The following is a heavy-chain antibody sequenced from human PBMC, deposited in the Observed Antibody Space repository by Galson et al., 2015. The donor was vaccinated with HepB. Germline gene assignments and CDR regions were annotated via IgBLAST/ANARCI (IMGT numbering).Heavy chain of an antibody. CDR2: INAGNGNT. CDR3: ARDYEGGTEGWFDP. J-gene: IGHJ5*02. Sequence: SVKVSCKASGYTFTSYAMHWVRQAPGQRLEWMGWINAGNGNTKYSQKFQGRVTITRDTSASTAYMELSSLRSEDTAVYYCARDYEGGTEGWFDPWGQGTLVTVSS. CDR1: GYTFTSYA. V-gene: IGHV1-3*01. D-gene: IGHD1-1*01.